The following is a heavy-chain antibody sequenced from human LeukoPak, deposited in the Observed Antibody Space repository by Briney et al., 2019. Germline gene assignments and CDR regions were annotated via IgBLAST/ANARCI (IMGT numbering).Heavy chain of an antibody. CDR2: IYNDGRT. Sequence: GGSLRLSCAASGFTVSSNYMSWVRQAPGKGLEWVSIIYNDGRTYYADSVKGRFTISRDNSKSTLCLQVNSLRAEDTALYYCASSTGKSYFYALDVWGQGTTVSVSS. CDR3: ASSTGKSYFYALDV. CDR1: GFTVSSNY. D-gene: IGHD2-2*01. V-gene: IGHV3-66*01. J-gene: IGHJ6*02.